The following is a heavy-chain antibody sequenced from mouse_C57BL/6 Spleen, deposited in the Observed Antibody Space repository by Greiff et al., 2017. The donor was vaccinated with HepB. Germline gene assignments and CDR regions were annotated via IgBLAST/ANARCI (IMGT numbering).Heavy chain of an antibody. V-gene: IGHV10-1*01. Sequence: EVKVVESGGGLVQPKGSLKLSCAASGFSFNTYAMNWVRQAPGKGLEWVARIRSKSNNYATYYADSVKDRFTISRDDSESMLYLQMNNLKTEDTAMYYCVRGYGNFAYWGQGTLVTVSA. D-gene: IGHD2-1*01. J-gene: IGHJ3*01. CDR3: VRGYGNFAY. CDR2: IRSKSNNYAT. CDR1: GFSFNTYA.